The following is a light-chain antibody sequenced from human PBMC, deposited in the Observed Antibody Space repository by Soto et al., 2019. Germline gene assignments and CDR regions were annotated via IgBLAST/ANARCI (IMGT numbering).Light chain of an antibody. J-gene: IGLJ2*01. CDR2: DNN. Sequence: QSVLTQPPSVSAAPGQKVTISCSGSSSNIGDNYVSWYQQLPGTAPKLLIYDNNKRPSGIPDRFSGSKSGTSATLGITGLTTGDEADYYCGTWDSSLSAGVFGGGTQLTVL. CDR3: GTWDSSLSAGV. V-gene: IGLV1-51*01. CDR1: SSNIGDNY.